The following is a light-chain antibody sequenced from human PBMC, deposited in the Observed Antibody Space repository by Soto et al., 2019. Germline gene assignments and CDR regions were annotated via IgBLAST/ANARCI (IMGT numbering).Light chain of an antibody. V-gene: IGKV3-15*01. Sequence: EEVMTQSPATLSVSPGERATVSCRASQSVSSNLAWYRQKPGQPPRLLIYGASTRATGIPARFSGSGSGTEFTLTISSLQSEDFAFYYCQQYGSSPPTWTFGQGTRWIS. CDR3: QQYGSSPPTWT. CDR1: QSVSSN. J-gene: IGKJ1*01. CDR2: GAS.